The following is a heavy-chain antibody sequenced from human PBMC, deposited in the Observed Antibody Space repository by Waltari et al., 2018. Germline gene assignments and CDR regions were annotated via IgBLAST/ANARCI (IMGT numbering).Heavy chain of an antibody. CDR1: GYSISSGYY. Sequence: QVQLQESGPGLVKPSETLSLTCAVSGYSISSGYYWGWIRQPPGKGLEWIGSIYHSGSTYYNPSLKSRVTISVDTSKNQFSLKLSSVTAADTAVYYCARPRIAAAVGWFDPWGQGTLVTVSS. CDR2: IYHSGST. D-gene: IGHD6-13*01. CDR3: ARPRIAAAVGWFDP. V-gene: IGHV4-38-2*01. J-gene: IGHJ5*02.